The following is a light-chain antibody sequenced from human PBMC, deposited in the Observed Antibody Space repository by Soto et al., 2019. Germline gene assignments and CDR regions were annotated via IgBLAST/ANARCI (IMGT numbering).Light chain of an antibody. V-gene: IGKV3-20*01. CDR3: QQYGSSPPIT. J-gene: IGKJ5*01. Sequence: ETVLTQSPGTLSLSPGERATLSCRAGQSVTSSYLAWYQHKPGQAPRLLIYGASSRATAIPDRFSGSGSGTDFTLTISRLEPEDFAVYYCQQYGSSPPITFGQGTRLEIK. CDR2: GAS. CDR1: QSVTSSY.